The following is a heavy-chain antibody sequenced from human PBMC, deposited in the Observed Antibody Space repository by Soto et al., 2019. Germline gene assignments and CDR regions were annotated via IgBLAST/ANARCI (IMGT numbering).Heavy chain of an antibody. CDR1: GGSISSGGYY. V-gene: IGHV4-31*03. D-gene: IGHD5-12*01. CDR3: ASGGHVDIVATILDY. CDR2: IYYSGST. Sequence: SETLSLTCTVSGGSISSGGYYWSWIRQHPGKSLEWIGYIYYSGSTYYNPSLKSRVTISVDTSKNQFSLKLSSVTAADTAVYYCASGGHVDIVATILDYWGQGTLVT. J-gene: IGHJ4*02.